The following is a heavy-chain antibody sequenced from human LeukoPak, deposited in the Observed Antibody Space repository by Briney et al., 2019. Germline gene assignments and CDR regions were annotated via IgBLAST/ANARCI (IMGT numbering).Heavy chain of an antibody. CDR1: GFTFSSYA. Sequence: GGSLRLSCAASGFTFSSYAMSWVRQAPGKGLEWVSTVSGSGGSTYYADSVKGRFTISRDNSKNTLYLQMNSLRAEDTAVYYCASRRLNCCGDFLQFWGQGTLVTVSS. CDR3: ASRRLNCCGDFLQF. CDR2: VSGSGGST. V-gene: IGHV3-23*01. J-gene: IGHJ4*02. D-gene: IGHD2-21*02.